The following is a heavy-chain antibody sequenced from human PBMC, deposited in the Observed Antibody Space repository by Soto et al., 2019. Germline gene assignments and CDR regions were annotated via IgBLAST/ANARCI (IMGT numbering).Heavy chain of an antibody. D-gene: IGHD3-10*01. V-gene: IGHV1-18*01. CDR3: ARWYSGYYGSGSSNFDY. CDR2: VNPHTARS. J-gene: IGHJ4*02. CDR1: GYTFSTYG. Sequence: GASVKVSCKASGYTFSTYGISWVRQAPGQGLEWLGWVNPHTARSNYAQKFQGRVTITADKSTSTAYMELSSLRSEDTAVYYCARWYSGYYGSGSSNFDYWGQGTLVTVSS.